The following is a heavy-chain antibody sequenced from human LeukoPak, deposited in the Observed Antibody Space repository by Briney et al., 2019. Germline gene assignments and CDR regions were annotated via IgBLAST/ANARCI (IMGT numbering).Heavy chain of an antibody. V-gene: IGHV3-21*01. D-gene: IGHD5-18*01. CDR3: ARGGYGYNYFDY. CDR1: GFTFRSNS. J-gene: IGHJ4*02. CDR2: ISSSSSYI. Sequence: PGGPLRLSCAASGFTFRSNSMNWVPQAPGKALEWVASISSSSSYIYYADSVKGRFTISRDNAKNSLYLQMKSLRAEDTAVYYCARGGYGYNYFDYWGQGTLVTVSS.